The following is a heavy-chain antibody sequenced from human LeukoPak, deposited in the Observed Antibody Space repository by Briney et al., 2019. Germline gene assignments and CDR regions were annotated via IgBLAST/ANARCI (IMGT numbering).Heavy chain of an antibody. J-gene: IGHJ5*02. CDR2: IIPIFGTA. V-gene: IGHV1-69*06. Sequence: GASVKVSCKACGSTLSSYAIRWVRQAPGQGLEWMGRIIPIFGTANYAQKFQGRVTITADKSTSTAYMELSSLRSEDTAVYYCAREGDYYDSSGYWHWFDPWGQGTLVTASS. D-gene: IGHD3-22*01. CDR3: AREGDYYDSSGYWHWFDP. CDR1: GSTLSSYA.